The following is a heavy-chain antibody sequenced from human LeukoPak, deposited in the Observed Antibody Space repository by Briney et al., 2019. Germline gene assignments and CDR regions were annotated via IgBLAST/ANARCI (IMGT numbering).Heavy chain of an antibody. J-gene: IGHJ5*02. V-gene: IGHV3-48*04. CDR2: ISSSSSTI. Sequence: PGGSLRLSCAASGFTFSNYGMHWVRQAPGKGLEWVSYISSSSSTIYYADSVKGRFTISRDNAKNSLYLQMNSLRAEDTAVYYCARDGPYYYDSSGYYQFDPWGQGTLVTVSS. CDR3: ARDGPYYYDSSGYYQFDP. D-gene: IGHD3-22*01. CDR1: GFTFSNYG.